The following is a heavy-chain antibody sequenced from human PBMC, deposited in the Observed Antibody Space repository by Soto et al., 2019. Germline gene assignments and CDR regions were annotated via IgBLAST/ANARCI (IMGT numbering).Heavy chain of an antibody. CDR2: INPSGGST. D-gene: IGHD3-10*01. V-gene: IGHV1-46*01. Sequence: SVKVSCNSSAYTLTSYYMHLVRQAPGQGLEWMGIINPSGGSTSYAQKFQGRVTMTRDTSTSTVYMELSSLRSEDTAVYYCARELNMVRGDIVPLDYWGQGTLVTVSS. CDR1: AYTLTSYY. CDR3: ARELNMVRGDIVPLDY. J-gene: IGHJ4*02.